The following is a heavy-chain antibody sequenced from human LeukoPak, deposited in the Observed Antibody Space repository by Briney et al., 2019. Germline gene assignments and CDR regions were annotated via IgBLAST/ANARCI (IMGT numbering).Heavy chain of an antibody. CDR2: ISSSSSYI. Sequence: GGSLRLSCAASGFTFSSYSMNWVRQAPGKGLEWVSSISSSSSYIYYADSVKGRFIISRDNSKNTLYLQMNSLRAEDMAVYYCARQMPGESTLDYWGQGTLVTVSS. V-gene: IGHV3-21*01. CDR1: GFTFSSYS. D-gene: IGHD3-16*01. J-gene: IGHJ4*02. CDR3: ARQMPGESTLDY.